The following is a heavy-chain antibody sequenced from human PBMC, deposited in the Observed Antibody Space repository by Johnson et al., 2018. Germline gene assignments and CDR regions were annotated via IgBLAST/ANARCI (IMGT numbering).Heavy chain of an antibody. CDR1: GFRFSSYS. V-gene: IGHV3-49*04. Sequence: EVQLVESGGGLVQPGGSLRLSCAASGFRFSSYSMNWVRQAPGKGLEWVGFIRSKAYGGTTEYAASVKGRFTISRDDSKSIAYRQMNSLKTEDTAVDYCTRDNGARKYGGLRDAFDIWGQGTMVTVSS. J-gene: IGHJ3*02. CDR3: TRDNGARKYGGLRDAFDI. D-gene: IGHD2-8*01. CDR2: IRSKAYGGTT.